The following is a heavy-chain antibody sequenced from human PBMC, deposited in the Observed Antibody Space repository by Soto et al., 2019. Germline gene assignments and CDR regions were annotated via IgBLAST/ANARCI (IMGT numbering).Heavy chain of an antibody. Sequence: QVQLVESGGGVVQPGRSLRLSCAASGFTFSNYGMHWVRQAPGKGLEWVAVISYHGRDKYYADSVKGRFTISRDNSKNTLYLQMDSLRAEDTAVYYCAKDHLTTTVTTVGYWGQGTLVNVSS. CDR1: GFTFSNYG. V-gene: IGHV3-30*18. J-gene: IGHJ4*02. CDR2: ISYHGRDK. D-gene: IGHD4-17*01. CDR3: AKDHLTTTVTTVGY.